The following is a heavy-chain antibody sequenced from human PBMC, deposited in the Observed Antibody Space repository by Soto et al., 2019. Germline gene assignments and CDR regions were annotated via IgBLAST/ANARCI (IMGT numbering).Heavy chain of an antibody. J-gene: IGHJ3*02. CDR1: GGSVSSNNAA. V-gene: IGHV6-1*01. CDR2: TYYRSQWYN. D-gene: IGHD6-6*01. CDR3: ATSSWHLDAFDI. Sequence: SQTLSLSCVISGGSVSSNNAAWNWIRQSPSRGLEWLGRTYYRSQWYNDYAVSVKSRININPDTSKNQFSLQLTSVTPEDTAVYYCATSSWHLDAFDIWGQGTMVTVSS.